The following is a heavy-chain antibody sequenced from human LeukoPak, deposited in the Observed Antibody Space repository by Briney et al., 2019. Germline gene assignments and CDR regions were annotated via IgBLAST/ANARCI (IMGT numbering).Heavy chain of an antibody. CDR2: IYYSGST. CDR3: ARGEVGATPYYFDY. V-gene: IGHV4-31*03. Sequence: PSQTLSLTCTVSGGSISSGGYYWSWIRQHPGKGLEWIGYIYYSGSTYYNPSLKSRVTISVDTSKNQFSLKLSSVTAADTAVYYCARGEVGATPYYFDYWGQGTLVTVSS. J-gene: IGHJ4*02. CDR1: GGSISSGGYY. D-gene: IGHD1-26*01.